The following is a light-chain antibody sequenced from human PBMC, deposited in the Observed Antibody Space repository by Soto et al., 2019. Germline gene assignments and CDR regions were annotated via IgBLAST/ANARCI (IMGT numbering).Light chain of an antibody. V-gene: IGLV2-11*01. J-gene: IGLJ1*01. CDR1: SNDVGGYNY. CDR3: CSYAGSYTLYV. Sequence: QSALTQPRSVSGSPGQSVTISCTGTSNDVGGYNYVSWYQQHPGKVPKLMIYDVSKRPSGVPDRFSGSKSGNTASLTISGLQAEDDADYYCCSYAGSYTLYVFGTGTKLTVL. CDR2: DVS.